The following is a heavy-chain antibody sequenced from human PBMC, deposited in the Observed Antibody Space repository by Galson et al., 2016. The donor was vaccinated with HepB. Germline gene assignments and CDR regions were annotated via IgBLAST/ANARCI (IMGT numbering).Heavy chain of an antibody. D-gene: IGHD2-15*01. J-gene: IGHJ6*02. Sequence: SLRLSCATSGFTFSGCAMHWVRQASGKGLEWIGRIRSKANNYATSYAVSVNGRFTIPRDDSKSTAYLQMSSLKTDDTAVYYCIVSLKKYCSGNKCHGDYYYYGMDVWGPGTTVIVS. CDR1: GFTFSGCA. V-gene: IGHV3-73*01. CDR3: IVSLKKYCSGNKCHGDYYYYGMDV. CDR2: IRSKANNYAT.